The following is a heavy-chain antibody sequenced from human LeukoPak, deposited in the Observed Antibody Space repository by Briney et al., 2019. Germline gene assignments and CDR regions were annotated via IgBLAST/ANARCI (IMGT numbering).Heavy chain of an antibody. D-gene: IGHD6-19*01. CDR2: IIPIFGTA. Sequence: ASVKVSCKASGGTFSSYAISWVRQAPGQGLEWMGRIIPIFGTANYAQKFQGRVTITTDESTSTAYMELSSLRSEDTAVYYCARDGGLGAVASWFDYWGQGTLVTVSS. J-gene: IGHJ4*02. V-gene: IGHV1-69*05. CDR1: GGTFSSYA. CDR3: ARDGGLGAVASWFDY.